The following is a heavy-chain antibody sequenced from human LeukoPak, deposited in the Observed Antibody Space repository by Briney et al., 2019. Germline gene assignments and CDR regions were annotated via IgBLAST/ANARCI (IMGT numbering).Heavy chain of an antibody. CDR3: AKGISSTSRTPFDP. Sequence: GGSLRLSCAASGFTFSSYDMSWVRQAPGKGLEWVSAISASGGSTYYADSVKGRFTISRDSSMNTLYLQLNSLRVEDTAVYFCAKGISSTSRTPFDPWGQGTLVTVSS. D-gene: IGHD6-13*01. J-gene: IGHJ5*02. CDR2: ISASGGST. CDR1: GFTFSSYD. V-gene: IGHV3-23*01.